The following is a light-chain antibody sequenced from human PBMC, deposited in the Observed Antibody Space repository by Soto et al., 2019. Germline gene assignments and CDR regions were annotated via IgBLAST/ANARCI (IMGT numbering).Light chain of an antibody. CDR2: EVT. Sequence: QSAVTQPASVSWSPGQSITISCIGTSSDIGPYNYVSWYQQHPDKAPKLILYEVTNRPSGASDRFSGSKSGNAAFLTISGLQAEDEADYYCSSYSSSATPYVFGTGTKVTVL. CDR3: SSYSSSATPYV. J-gene: IGLJ1*01. CDR1: SSDIGPYNY. V-gene: IGLV2-14*01.